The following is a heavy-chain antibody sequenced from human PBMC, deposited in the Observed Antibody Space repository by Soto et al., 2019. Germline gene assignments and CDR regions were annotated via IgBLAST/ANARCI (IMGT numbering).Heavy chain of an antibody. Sequence: SETLSLTCAVYGGSFSGYYWSWIRQPPGKGLEWIGAINHSGSTNYNPSLKSRVSISVDTSKNQFSLTLTSVTAADTAVYSCARGWSSGSYYLFDYWGRGTLVTVSS. CDR3: ARGWSSGSYYLFDY. V-gene: IGHV4-34*01. J-gene: IGHJ4*02. CDR2: INHSGST. D-gene: IGHD6-19*01. CDR1: GGSFSGYY.